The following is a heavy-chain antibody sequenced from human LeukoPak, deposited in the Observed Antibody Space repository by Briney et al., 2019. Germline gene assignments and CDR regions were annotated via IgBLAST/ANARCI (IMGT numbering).Heavy chain of an antibody. J-gene: IGHJ6*03. CDR2: INHSGST. D-gene: IGHD2-2*01. CDR1: GGSISSGSYY. V-gene: IGHV4-39*01. Sequence: ETLSLTCTVSGGSISSGSYYWSWIRQPPGKGLEWIGEINHSGSTNYNPSLKSRVTISVDTSKNQFSLKLSSVTAADTAVYYCARQNLGYCSSTSCPSYYYYYMDVWGKGTTVTISS. CDR3: ARQNLGYCSSTSCPSYYYYYMDV.